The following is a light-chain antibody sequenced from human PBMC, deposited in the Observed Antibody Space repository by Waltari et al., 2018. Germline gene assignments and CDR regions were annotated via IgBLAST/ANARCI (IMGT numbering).Light chain of an antibody. CDR1: QTIKSVH. V-gene: IGKV3-20*01. CDR3: QYYSDSALYT. J-gene: IGKJ2*01. CDR2: GAS. Sequence: EIVLTQSPGTLSLSPGDRATLSCRASQTIKSVHLAWYQQRPGQAPRLLIYGASSRATGIPDRFSGSGSGTDFTLTISGLEPEDFALYFCQYYSDSALYTFGQGTKLEI.